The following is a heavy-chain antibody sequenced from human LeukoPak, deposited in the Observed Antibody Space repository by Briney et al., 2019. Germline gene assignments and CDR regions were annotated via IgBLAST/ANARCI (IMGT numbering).Heavy chain of an antibody. D-gene: IGHD7-27*01. Sequence: GGSLRLSCAASGFTFSSYSMNWVRQAPGKGLEWVSAISGSGGSTYYADPVKGRFTISRDNSKNTLYLQMNSLRAEDTAIYYCAKDSGNWGKWFDPWGQGTLVTVSS. V-gene: IGHV3-23*01. CDR2: ISGSGGST. CDR1: GFTFSSYS. CDR3: AKDSGNWGKWFDP. J-gene: IGHJ5*02.